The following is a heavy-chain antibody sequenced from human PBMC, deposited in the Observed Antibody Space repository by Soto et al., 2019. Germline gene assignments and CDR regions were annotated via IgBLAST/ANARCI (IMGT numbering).Heavy chain of an antibody. V-gene: IGHV3-30*18. J-gene: IGHJ4*02. Sequence: QVQLVESGGGVVQPGRSLRLSCAASGFTFSSYAMHWVRQAPGKGLEWVAVISYDGSDKYYADSVKGRFTISRDNSKNTLHRQMKSLRAEDTAVYYCAKALGELSPQRYDYGGERTLITVPS. D-gene: IGHD3-16*02. CDR2: ISYDGSDK. CDR1: GFTFSSYA. CDR3: AKALGELSPQRYDY.